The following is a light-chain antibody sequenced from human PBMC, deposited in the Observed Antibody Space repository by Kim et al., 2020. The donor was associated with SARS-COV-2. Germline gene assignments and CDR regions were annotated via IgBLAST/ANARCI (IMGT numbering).Light chain of an antibody. CDR2: END. Sequence: KTLIIICTRISGSIATHYVQCDQQLPGSSPSTVIYENDQSPSGVPERFSGPIDTSSNSASLTISGLKTEDEADYYCQSYDGTNRVFGGGTQLTVL. CDR3: QSYDGTNRV. V-gene: IGLV6-57*01. J-gene: IGLJ3*02. CDR1: SGSIATHY.